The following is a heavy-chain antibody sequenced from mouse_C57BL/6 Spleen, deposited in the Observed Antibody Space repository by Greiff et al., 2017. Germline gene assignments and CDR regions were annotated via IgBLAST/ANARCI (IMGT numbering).Heavy chain of an antibody. J-gene: IGHJ4*01. CDR3: ARGDYDYDEGGYYAMDY. D-gene: IGHD2-4*01. Sequence: QVQLKQPGTELVKPGASVKLSCKASGYTFTSYWMHWVKQRPGQGLEWIGNINPSNGGTNYNEKFKSKATLTVDKSSSTAYMQLSSLTSEDSAVYYCARGDYDYDEGGYYAMDYWGQGTSVTVSS. CDR1: GYTFTSYW. CDR2: INPSNGGT. V-gene: IGHV1-53*01.